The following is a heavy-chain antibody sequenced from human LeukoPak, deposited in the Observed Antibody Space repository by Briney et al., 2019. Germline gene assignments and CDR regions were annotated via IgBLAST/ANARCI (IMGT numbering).Heavy chain of an antibody. V-gene: IGHV3-7*04. CDR2: TKQDGTES. CDR1: GFTFSTSW. Sequence: GGSLRLSCAASGFTFSTSWMGWVRQVPGKGLEWVANTKQDGTESQYVDTVKGRFTISRDNTKNSLFLQMNSLTTEDTAVYYCARGRGSNWGQGVLVAVSS. CDR3: ARGRGSN. J-gene: IGHJ4*02.